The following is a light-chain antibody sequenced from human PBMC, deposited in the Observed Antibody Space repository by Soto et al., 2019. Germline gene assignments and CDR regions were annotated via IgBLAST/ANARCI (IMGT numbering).Light chain of an antibody. J-gene: IGKJ5*01. V-gene: IGKV3-15*01. CDR1: QSVSSN. CDR2: YES. CDR3: QQFNNWPIT. Sequence: VMTQSPATLSLSPGDSATLSCRASQSVSSNLAWYQQKTGQAPRILIYYESTRATGIPDRLSGSGSGTELNLTINRLQSEDFAVYFCQQFNNWPITFGQGTRLEIK.